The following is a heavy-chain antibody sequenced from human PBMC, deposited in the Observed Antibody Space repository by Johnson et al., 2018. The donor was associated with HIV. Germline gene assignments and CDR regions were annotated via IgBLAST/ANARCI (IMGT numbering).Heavy chain of an antibody. J-gene: IGHJ3*01. CDR2: IRYDGSNK. V-gene: IGHV3-30*02. D-gene: IGHD1-14*01. Sequence: VHLVESGGGVVQPGGSLRLSCAASGFTFSSYGMHWVRQAPGKGLEWVAFIRYDGSNKYYADSVKGRFTISRDNSKNTLYLQMNSLRAEDTAVYYCVREHRADESFDLWGQGTMVTVSS. CDR1: GFTFSSYG. CDR3: VREHRADESFDL.